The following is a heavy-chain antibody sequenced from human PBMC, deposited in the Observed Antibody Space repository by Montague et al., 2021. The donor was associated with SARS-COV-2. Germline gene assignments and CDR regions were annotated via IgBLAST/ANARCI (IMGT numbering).Heavy chain of an antibody. CDR3: ARDAYYFGPGRENHGAFDP. CDR2: VYYNGDT. V-gene: IGHV4-59*11. CDR1: GGSTASHY. Sequence: SETLSLTCTVSGGSTASHYWNWIRQSPGKRPEWIGYVYYNGDTKYNPSLHSRVSMSMDTSKQEFSMRLISVTAADTAVYYCARDAYYFGPGRENHGAFDPWGQGILVTVSS. J-gene: IGHJ5*02. D-gene: IGHD2/OR15-2a*01.